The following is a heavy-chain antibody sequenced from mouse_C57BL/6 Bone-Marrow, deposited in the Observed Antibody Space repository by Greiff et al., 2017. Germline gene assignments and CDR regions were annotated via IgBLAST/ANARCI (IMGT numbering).Heavy chain of an antibody. V-gene: IGHV1-18*01. CDR2: INPNNGGT. D-gene: IGHD2-4*01. J-gene: IGHJ3*01. CDR3: ARPIYYDYDGGAWFAY. Sequence: VQLKQSGPELVKPGASVKIPCKASGYTFTDYNMDWVKQSHGKSLEWIGDINPNNGGTIYNQKFKGKATLTVDKSSSTAYMELRSLTSEDTAVYYCARPIYYDYDGGAWFAYWGQGTLVTVSA. CDR1: GYTFTDYN.